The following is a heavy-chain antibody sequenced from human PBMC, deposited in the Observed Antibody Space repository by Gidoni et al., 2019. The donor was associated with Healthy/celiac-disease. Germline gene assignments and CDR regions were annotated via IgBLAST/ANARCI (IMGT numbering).Heavy chain of an antibody. CDR1: GFTFSGPA. CDR3: TSTLKDPKSIAAAGKFDY. V-gene: IGHV3-73*02. Sequence: EVQLVESGGGLVQPGGSLKLSCAASGFTFSGPAMHWVRQASGKGLEWVGRIRSKSNSYATAYAASVKGRFTISRDDSKNTAYLQMNSLKTEDTAVYYCTSTLKDPKSIAAAGKFDYWGQGTLVTVSS. J-gene: IGHJ4*02. D-gene: IGHD6-13*01. CDR2: IRSKSNSYAT.